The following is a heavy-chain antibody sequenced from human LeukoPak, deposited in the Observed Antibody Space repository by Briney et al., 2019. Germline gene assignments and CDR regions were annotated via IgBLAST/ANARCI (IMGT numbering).Heavy chain of an antibody. J-gene: IGHJ3*02. V-gene: IGHV4-59*08. CDR2: IFYSGGS. Sequence: PSGTLSLTCTVSGGSISSYYWTWIRQPPGKGLEWIGYIFYSGGSNYNPSLKSRATISVDTSKNHFSLKLSSVTAADTAVYYCARLGSTFDIWGQGTMVTVSS. D-gene: IGHD2-2*01. CDR3: ARLGSTFDI. CDR1: GGSISSYY.